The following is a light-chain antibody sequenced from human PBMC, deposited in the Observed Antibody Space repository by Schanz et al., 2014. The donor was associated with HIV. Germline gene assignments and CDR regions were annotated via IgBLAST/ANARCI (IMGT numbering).Light chain of an antibody. V-gene: IGKV3-20*01. Sequence: EIVLTQSPGTLSLSPGERATLSCRTSQSVSTYLAWYQQRPGQAPRLLIYGTSSRATGIPDRFSGSGSGTDFTLTISRVEPEDYTVYYCQQYDSPPWTFGQGTKVEV. CDR1: QSVSTY. CDR2: GTS. CDR3: QQYDSPPWT. J-gene: IGKJ1*01.